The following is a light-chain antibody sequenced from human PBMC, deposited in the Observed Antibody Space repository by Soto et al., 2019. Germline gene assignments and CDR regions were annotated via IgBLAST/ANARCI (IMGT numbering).Light chain of an antibody. J-gene: IGLJ2*01. CDR1: SNDVGGYTY. V-gene: IGLV2-11*01. Sequence: QSALTQPRSVSGSPGQSVTISCTGTSNDVGGYTYVSWYQQHPDKAPKLIISDVSQRPSGVPDRFSGSKSGNTASLTISGLQAEDEAYYYCSSYTSSSTVVFGGGTKLTVL. CDR3: SSYTSSSTVV. CDR2: DVS.